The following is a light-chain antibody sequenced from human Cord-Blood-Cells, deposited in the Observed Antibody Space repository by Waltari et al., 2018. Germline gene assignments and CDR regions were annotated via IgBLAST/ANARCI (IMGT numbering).Light chain of an antibody. V-gene: IGLV2-14*03. J-gene: IGLJ3*02. CDR2: DVS. Sequence: QSALTQPASVSGSPGQSITISCTGTSRDVGGYNYVSWYQQHPGKAPKLIIYDVSKRPSGVSNRFSGSKSGNTASLTISGRQAEDEADYYCSSYTSSSTWVFGGGTKLTVL. CDR3: SSYTSSSTWV. CDR1: SRDVGGYNY.